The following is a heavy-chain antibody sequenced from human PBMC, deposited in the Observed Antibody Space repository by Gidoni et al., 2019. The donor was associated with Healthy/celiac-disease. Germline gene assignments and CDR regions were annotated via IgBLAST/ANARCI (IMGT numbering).Heavy chain of an antibody. D-gene: IGHD2-2*01. J-gene: IGHJ6*02. CDR1: GGTFSSYA. CDR2: IIPILGIA. V-gene: IGHV1-69*04. CDR3: ARVTSCPTKGCYYYGMDV. Sequence: QVQLVQSGAEVKKPGSSVKVSCKASGGTFSSYAISWVRQAPGQGLEWMGRIIPILGIANYAQKFQGRVTITADKSTSTAYMELSSLRSEDTAVYYCARVTSCPTKGCYYYGMDVWGQGTTVTVSS.